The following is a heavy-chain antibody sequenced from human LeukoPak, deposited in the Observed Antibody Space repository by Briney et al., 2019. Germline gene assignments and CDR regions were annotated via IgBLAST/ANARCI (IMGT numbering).Heavy chain of an antibody. V-gene: IGHV3-30*04. Sequence: PGGSLRLSCAASGFTFDDYAMHWVRQAPGKGLEWVAVISYDGSNKYYADSVKGRFTISRDNSKNTLYLQMNSLRAEDTAVYYCAREGVQYYGSGSYYGRWFDPWGQGTLVTASS. D-gene: IGHD3-10*01. CDR1: GFTFDDYA. J-gene: IGHJ5*02. CDR3: AREGVQYYGSGSYYGRWFDP. CDR2: ISYDGSNK.